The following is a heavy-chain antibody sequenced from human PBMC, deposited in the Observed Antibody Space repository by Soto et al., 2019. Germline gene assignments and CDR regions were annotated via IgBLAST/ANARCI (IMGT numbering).Heavy chain of an antibody. CDR2: INAGNGNT. Sequence: QVQLVQSGAEVKKPGASVKVSCKASGYTFTSYAMHWVRQAPGQRLEWMGWINAGNGNTKYSQKFQGRVTITRDTSASTAYMEVSSLRSEDTAVYYCARGGVMVYATDYYYYGMDVWGQGTTVTVSS. CDR3: ARGGVMVYATDYYYYGMDV. D-gene: IGHD2-8*01. V-gene: IGHV1-3*01. J-gene: IGHJ6*02. CDR1: GYTFTSYA.